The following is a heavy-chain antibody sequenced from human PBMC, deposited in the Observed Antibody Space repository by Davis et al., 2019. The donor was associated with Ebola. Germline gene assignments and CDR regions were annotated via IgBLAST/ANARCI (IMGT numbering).Heavy chain of an antibody. D-gene: IGHD6-13*01. CDR3: AKAIAAAGPYYGMDV. CDR2: IWYDGSNK. CDR1: GFTFSSYG. Sequence: GESLKISCAASGFTFSSYGMHWVRQAPGKGLEWVAVIWYDGSNKYYADSVKGRFTISRDNSKNTLYLQMNSLRAEDTAVYYCAKAIAAAGPYYGMDVWGQGTTVTVSS. J-gene: IGHJ6*02. V-gene: IGHV3-33*06.